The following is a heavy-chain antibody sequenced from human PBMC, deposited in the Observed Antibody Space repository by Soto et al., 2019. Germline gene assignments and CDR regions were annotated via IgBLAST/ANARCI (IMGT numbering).Heavy chain of an antibody. CDR3: AADGPGRSLAFDI. CDR2: IIPIYGKA. V-gene: IGHV1-69*13. Sequence: SVKFSCQSSGGTFSSFTISWVRQAPGQGLGWMGWIIPIYGKANYPQKFPGRVTITADASTRTAYMELSSLRSEDPAVYYCAADGPGRSLAFDIWGQGPMVTVSS. CDR1: GGTFSSFT. D-gene: IGHD3-10*01. J-gene: IGHJ3*02.